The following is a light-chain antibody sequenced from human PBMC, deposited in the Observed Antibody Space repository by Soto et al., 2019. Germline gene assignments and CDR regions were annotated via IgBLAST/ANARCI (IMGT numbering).Light chain of an antibody. CDR2: DAT. CDR3: QHTFVTPLT. CDR1: QSIRSY. V-gene: IGKV1-39*01. Sequence: DIQMIQSPSSLSASVGDRVTVTCRASQSIRSYLNWYQHKPGKAPKLLIHDATTLQSGVPSRFSASGSGTDFTLTINTLQPEDFATYYCQHTFVTPLTFGQGTKVEIK. J-gene: IGKJ1*01.